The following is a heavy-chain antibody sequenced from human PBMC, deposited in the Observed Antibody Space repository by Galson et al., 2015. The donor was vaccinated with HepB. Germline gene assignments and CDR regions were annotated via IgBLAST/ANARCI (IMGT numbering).Heavy chain of an antibody. CDR2: TYFRSKWYN. Sequence: CAISADSLSSNSAGWYCMRQSPWRGLEGLGRTYFRSKWYNDYAVTVNSRITINPDTSKNQFSLQLNSVTPEDTAVYYCARAEGLVPAAISAFDIWGQGTMVTVSS. V-gene: IGHV6-1*01. J-gene: IGHJ3*02. CDR1: ADSLSSNSAG. D-gene: IGHD2-2*01. CDR3: ARAEGLVPAAISAFDI.